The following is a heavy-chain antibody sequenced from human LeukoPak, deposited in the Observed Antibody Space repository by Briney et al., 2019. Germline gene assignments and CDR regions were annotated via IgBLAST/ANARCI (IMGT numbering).Heavy chain of an antibody. CDR2: INPNTGGT. Sequence: GASVKVSCKASGYTFTGYYMHWVRQAPGQGLEWMGWINPNTGGTNYAQKFQGRVNMTRDTTISTAYMELSRLTSDDTAVYYCASYPRYSSSPPFDYWGQGTLVTVSS. V-gene: IGHV1-2*02. CDR3: ASYPRYSSSPPFDY. D-gene: IGHD6-19*01. J-gene: IGHJ4*02. CDR1: GYTFTGYY.